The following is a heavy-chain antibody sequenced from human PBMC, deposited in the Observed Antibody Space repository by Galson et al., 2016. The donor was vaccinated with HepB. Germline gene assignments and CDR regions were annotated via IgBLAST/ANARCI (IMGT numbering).Heavy chain of an antibody. V-gene: IGHV3-23*01. CDR1: EFTFSSYA. CDR2: IDSSGHST. Sequence: SLRLSCAASEFTFSSYAMSWVRQAPGKGLEWVSAIDSSGHSTYYTDSVTGRFTISRDTSRVYLQMSSLTPADTGLYYCARDYSYSSNWPGYWGQGTLVIVSS. J-gene: IGHJ4*02. CDR3: ARDYSYSSNWPGY. D-gene: IGHD7-27*01.